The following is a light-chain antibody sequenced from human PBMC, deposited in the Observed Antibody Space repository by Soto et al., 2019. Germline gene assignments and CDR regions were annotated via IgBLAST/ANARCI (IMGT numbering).Light chain of an antibody. V-gene: IGKV3-20*01. J-gene: IGKJ4*01. CDR3: QQYGNSPLT. Sequence: EIVLTQSPGTLSLSPGERATLSCRASQSVRSTYLAWYQQKPGQAHRLLIYGASSRATGIPDRFSGSGSGTDFPLTISRLEPEDFAVYYCQQYGNSPLTFGGGTKVEIK. CDR1: QSVRSTY. CDR2: GAS.